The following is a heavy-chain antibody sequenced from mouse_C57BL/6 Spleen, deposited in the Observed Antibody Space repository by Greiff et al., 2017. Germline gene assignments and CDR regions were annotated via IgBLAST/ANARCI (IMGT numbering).Heavy chain of an antibody. V-gene: IGHV1-7*01. J-gene: IGHJ3*01. Sequence: QVQLKESGVELAKPGASVKLSCKASGYTFTSYWMHWVKQRPGQGLEWIGYINPSSGYTKYNQKIKDKATLTADKSSSTAYMQLSSVTYEEAADQYCVREDDEFAYWGQGTLVTVSA. CDR1: GYTFTSYW. CDR3: VREDDEFAY. CDR2: INPSSGYT.